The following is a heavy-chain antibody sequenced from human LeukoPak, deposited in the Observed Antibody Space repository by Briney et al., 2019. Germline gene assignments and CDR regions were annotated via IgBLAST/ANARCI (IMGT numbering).Heavy chain of an antibody. CDR2: ISYDGSNK. J-gene: IGHJ4*02. D-gene: IGHD6-19*01. Sequence: GRSLRLSCAASGFTFSSYGMHWVRQAPGKGLEWVAVISYDGSNKYYADSVKGRFTISRDNSKNTLYLQMNSLRAEDTAVYYCAKGTVAGENWGQGTLVTVSS. CDR1: GFTFSSYG. CDR3: AKGTVAGEN. V-gene: IGHV3-30*18.